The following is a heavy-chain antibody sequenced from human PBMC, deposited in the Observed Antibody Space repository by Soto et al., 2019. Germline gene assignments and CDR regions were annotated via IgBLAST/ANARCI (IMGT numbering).Heavy chain of an antibody. Sequence: QSPTLSLTCAISGDSVSSNSAAWNWIRQSPSRGLEWLGRTYYRSKWYNDYAVSVKSRITINPDTSKNQFSLQLNSVTPEDTAVYYCARSHCSSTSCYVLFDPWGQGTLVTVSS. CDR1: GDSVSSNSAA. D-gene: IGHD2-2*01. CDR2: TYYRSKWYN. V-gene: IGHV6-1*01. J-gene: IGHJ5*02. CDR3: ARSHCSSTSCYVLFDP.